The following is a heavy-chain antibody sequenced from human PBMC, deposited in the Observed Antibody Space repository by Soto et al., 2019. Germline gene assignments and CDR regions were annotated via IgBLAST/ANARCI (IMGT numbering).Heavy chain of an antibody. J-gene: IGHJ4*02. CDR3: AKGTYYYDSSGYYY. Sequence: GGSLRLSCAASGFTFSSYAMSWVRQAPGKGLEWVSAISGSGGSTYYADSVKGRFTISRDNSKNTLYLQMNSLRAEDTAVYYCAKGTYYYDSSGYYYWGQGTLVTVS. V-gene: IGHV3-23*01. CDR1: GFTFSSYA. CDR2: ISGSGGST. D-gene: IGHD3-22*01.